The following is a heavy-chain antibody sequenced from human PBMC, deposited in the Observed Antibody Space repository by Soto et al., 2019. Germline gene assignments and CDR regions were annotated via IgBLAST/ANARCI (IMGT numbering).Heavy chain of an antibody. CDR2: IIPIFGTE. Sequence: QVQLVQSGAEVKKPGSSVKVSCKASAGTFSSYAISWVRQAPGQGREWMGGIIPIFGTENYAQKFQGRVTMTADESTSTAYMELSSLRSEDTAVYYCARAIPPSRMKFYGMDVWGQGTTVTVSS. D-gene: IGHD2-15*01. V-gene: IGHV1-69*12. CDR3: ARAIPPSRMKFYGMDV. J-gene: IGHJ6*01. CDR1: AGTFSSYA.